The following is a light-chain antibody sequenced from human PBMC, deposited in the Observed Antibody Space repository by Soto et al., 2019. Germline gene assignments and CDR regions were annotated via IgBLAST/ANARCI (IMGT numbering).Light chain of an antibody. CDR1: SSSIGTNY. CDR2: RNN. CDR3: ASWDDSLSGYF. J-gene: IGLJ1*01. V-gene: IGLV1-47*01. Sequence: QSALTQPPSASGTPGQRVSISCSGSSSSIGTNYVFWYQQLPGMAPKLLIYRNNQRPSGVPDRFSGSKSGTSASLAISGLRSEDEADYFCASWDDSLSGYFFGSGTKVTVL.